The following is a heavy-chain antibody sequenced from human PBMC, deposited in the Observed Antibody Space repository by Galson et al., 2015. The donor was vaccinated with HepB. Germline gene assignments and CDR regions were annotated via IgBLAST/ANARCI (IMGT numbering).Heavy chain of an antibody. V-gene: IGHV3-30-3*01. CDR1: GFTFSSSA. J-gene: IGHJ4*02. CDR2: ISFDGNNK. D-gene: IGHD6-13*01. CDR3: ARGAHSSSPLDY. Sequence: LRLSCAASGFTFSSSAIHWVRQAPGEGLQWVAVISFDGNNKYYADSVKGRFTISRDNSKNTQYLQLNSLRVEDTGVFYCARGAHSSSPLDYWGRGTLVTVSS.